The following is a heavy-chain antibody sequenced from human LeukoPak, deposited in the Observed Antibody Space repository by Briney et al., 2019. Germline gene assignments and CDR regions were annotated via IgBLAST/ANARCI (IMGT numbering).Heavy chain of an antibody. CDR1: GFSFSTYG. Sequence: GGSLRLSCAASGFSFSTYGMHWVRQAPGKGLEWVAVIWYDGSNKYYADSVKGRFTISRDNSKNTLYLQMNSLRAEDTAVYYCARGCPYYDFWSGYYRYWFDPWGQGTLVTVSS. CDR2: IWYDGSNK. J-gene: IGHJ5*02. V-gene: IGHV3-33*01. D-gene: IGHD3-3*01. CDR3: ARGCPYYDFWSGYYRYWFDP.